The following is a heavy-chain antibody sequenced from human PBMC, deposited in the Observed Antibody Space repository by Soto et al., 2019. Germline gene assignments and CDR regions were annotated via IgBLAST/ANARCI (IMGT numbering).Heavy chain of an antibody. D-gene: IGHD4-17*01. V-gene: IGHV4-34*01. CDR3: ARPTVTKSTRHRNYYYYGMDV. J-gene: IGHJ6*02. CDR2: INHSGST. Sequence: QVQLQQWGAGLLKPSETLSLTCAVYGGSFSGYYWSWIRQPPGKGLEWIGEINHSGSTNYNPSLKSRVTISVDTSKNQFSLKLSSVTAADTAVYYCARPTVTKSTRHRNYYYYGMDVWGQGTTVTVSS. CDR1: GGSFSGYY.